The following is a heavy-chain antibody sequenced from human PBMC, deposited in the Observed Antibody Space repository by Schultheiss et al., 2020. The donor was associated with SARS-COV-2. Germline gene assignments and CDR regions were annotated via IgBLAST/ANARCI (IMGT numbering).Heavy chain of an antibody. CDR3: ARDLTWNQLFLGYYYYYMDV. Sequence: ASVKVSCKASGYTFTSYGISWVRQAPGQGLEWMGWISAYNGNTNYAQKLQGRVTMTTDTSTSTAYMELRSLRSDDTAVYYCARDLTWNQLFLGYYYYYMDVWGKGTTVTVSS. D-gene: IGHD2-2*01. J-gene: IGHJ6*03. CDR1: GYTFTSYG. V-gene: IGHV1-18*01. CDR2: ISAYNGNT.